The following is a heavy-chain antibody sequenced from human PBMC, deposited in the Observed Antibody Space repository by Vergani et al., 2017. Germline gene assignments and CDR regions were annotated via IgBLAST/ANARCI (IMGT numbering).Heavy chain of an antibody. CDR3: AGANGTAADPFFDY. CDR2: IVVGSGNT. J-gene: IGHJ4*02. Sequence: QMQLVQSGPEVKKPGTSVKVSCKASGFTFTSSAVQWVRQARGQRLEWIGWIVVGSGNTNYAQKFQERVTITRDMSTSTAYLEPRSLRSEDTAVFYCAGANGTAADPFFDYWGQGTLVTVSS. CDR1: GFTFTSSA. V-gene: IGHV1-58*01. D-gene: IGHD1-14*01.